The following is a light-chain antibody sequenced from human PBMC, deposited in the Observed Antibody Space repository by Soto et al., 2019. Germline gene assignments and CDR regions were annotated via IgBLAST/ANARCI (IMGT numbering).Light chain of an antibody. CDR1: QSVSSY. CDR2: DAS. Sequence: EIVLTQSPATLSLSPGERATLSCRASQSVSSYLAWYQQKPGQAPRLLIYDASNRATGIPARFSGSGSGTDFTLTISSLEPEDFAVYYCQQLSNWPHSFGSGTKVDIK. CDR3: QQLSNWPHS. V-gene: IGKV3-11*01. J-gene: IGKJ3*01.